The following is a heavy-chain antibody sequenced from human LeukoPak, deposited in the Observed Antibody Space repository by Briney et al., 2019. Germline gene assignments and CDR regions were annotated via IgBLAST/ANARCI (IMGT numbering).Heavy chain of an antibody. D-gene: IGHD6-19*01. CDR3: AKQWLLRGGYYFDY. CDR1: GFTFSSYA. Sequence: ESGGSLRLSCAASGFTFSSYAMSWVRQAPGKGLEWVSAISGSGGSTYYADSVKGRFTISRDNSKNTLYLQMNSLRAEDTAVYYCAKQWLLRGGYYFDYWGQGTLVTVSS. V-gene: IGHV3-23*01. J-gene: IGHJ4*02. CDR2: ISGSGGST.